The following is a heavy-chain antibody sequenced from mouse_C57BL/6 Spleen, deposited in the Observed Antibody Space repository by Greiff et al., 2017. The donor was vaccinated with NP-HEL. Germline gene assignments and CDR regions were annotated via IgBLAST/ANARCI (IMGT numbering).Heavy chain of an antibody. CDR3: ARSFITTVVATPFDY. CDR2: IYPGDGDT. Sequence: QVQLQQSGPELVKPGASVKISCKASGYAFSSSWMNWVKQRPGKGLEWIGRIYPGDGDTNYNGKFKGKATLTADKSSSTAYMQLSSLTSEDSAVYFCARSFITTVVATPFDYWGQGTTLTVSS. D-gene: IGHD1-1*01. J-gene: IGHJ2*01. V-gene: IGHV1-82*01. CDR1: GYAFSSSW.